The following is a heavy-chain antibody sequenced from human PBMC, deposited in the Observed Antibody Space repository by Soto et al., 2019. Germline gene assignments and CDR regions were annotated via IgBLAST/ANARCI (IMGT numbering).Heavy chain of an antibody. J-gene: IGHJ6*02. V-gene: IGHV1-18*01. Sequence: ASVKVSCKASGYIFITYGISWVRQAPGQGLEWMGRISPYNGNTNYAQNLQGRVTMTTDTSTRTDYMELSSLRSDDTAVYYCAILYYYDSGDYYSNYQYYGMDVWGQGTTVTVSS. CDR2: ISPYNGNT. CDR3: AILYYYDSGDYYSNYQYYGMDV. CDR1: GYIFITYG. D-gene: IGHD3-22*01.